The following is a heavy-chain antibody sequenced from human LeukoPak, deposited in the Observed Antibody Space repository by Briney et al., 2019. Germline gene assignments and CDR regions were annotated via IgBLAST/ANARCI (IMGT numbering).Heavy chain of an antibody. CDR3: ARDGIAAARALDY. Sequence: KTSETLSLTCAVSGGSISSSNWWSWVRQPPGKGLEWIGEIYHSGSTNYNPSLKSRVTISVDKSKNQFSLKLSSVTAADTAVYYCARDGIAAARALDYWGQGTLVTVSS. J-gene: IGHJ4*02. CDR1: GGSISSSNW. CDR2: IYHSGST. D-gene: IGHD6-13*01. V-gene: IGHV4-4*02.